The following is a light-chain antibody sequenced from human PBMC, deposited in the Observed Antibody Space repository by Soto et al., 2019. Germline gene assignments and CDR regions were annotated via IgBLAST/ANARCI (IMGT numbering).Light chain of an antibody. CDR2: DAS. J-gene: IGKJ3*01. CDR3: QQFNSYLFT. V-gene: IGKV1-13*02. CDR1: QGISSA. Sequence: AIQLTQSPSSLSASVGDRVTITCRASQGISSALAWYQQKPGKAPKLLIYDASSLESGVPSRFSGSGSGTDFTLTISSLQPEDFATYYCQQFNSYLFTFGPGNKVDIK.